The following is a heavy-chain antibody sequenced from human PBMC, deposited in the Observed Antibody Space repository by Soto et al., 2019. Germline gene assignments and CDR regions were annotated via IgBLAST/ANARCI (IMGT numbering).Heavy chain of an antibody. J-gene: IGHJ6*02. Sequence: PGESLKIPCKGSGYSFTSYWIGRVRQMPGKGLEWRGIIYPCGSDTRYSPSFQGQVTISADKSISTAYLQGSSLKASDPAIYYCARGHITKHWHYYGMDVWGQGTTVTVSS. V-gene: IGHV5-51*01. CDR2: IYPCGSDT. CDR3: ARGHITKHWHYYGMDV. D-gene: IGHD1-1*01. CDR1: GYSFTSYW.